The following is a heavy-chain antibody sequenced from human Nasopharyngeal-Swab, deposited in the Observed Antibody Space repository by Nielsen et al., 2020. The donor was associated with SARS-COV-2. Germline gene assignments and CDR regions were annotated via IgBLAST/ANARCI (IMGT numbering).Heavy chain of an antibody. V-gene: IGHV3-74*01. Sequence: GESLKISCAASGFPFRNYYMTWVRQAPGKGLVWVSRVNQDGSRTDYADSVRGRFTISRDNAKNTLYLQMNSLRVEDTAVYYCVKHQGSSSDQWGQGTLVTVSS. CDR1: GFPFRNYY. J-gene: IGHJ4*02. CDR3: VKHQGSSSDQ. CDR2: VNQDGSRT.